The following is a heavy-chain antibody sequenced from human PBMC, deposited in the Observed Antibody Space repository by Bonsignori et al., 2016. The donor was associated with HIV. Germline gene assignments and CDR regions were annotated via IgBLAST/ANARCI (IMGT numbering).Heavy chain of an antibody. J-gene: IGHJ4*02. D-gene: IGHD5-18*01. Sequence: PGKGLEWIGYISYSGSTYYNPSLKSRVTISVDTSKNQFSLKLSSVNAADTAVYYCATLKGTWIQSKGYHFDYWGQGTLVTVSS. CDR3: ATLKGTWIQSKGYHFDY. CDR2: ISYSGST. V-gene: IGHV4-30-4*01.